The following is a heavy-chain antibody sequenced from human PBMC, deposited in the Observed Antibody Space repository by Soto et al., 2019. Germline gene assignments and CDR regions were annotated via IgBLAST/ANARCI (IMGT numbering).Heavy chain of an antibody. CDR3: ATVVIPGIRHTDFDS. CDR2: IYYDGST. Sequence: SETLSLTCTVSGDSSRSIKNNWGWIRQPPGKGLVWIGNIYYDGSTFYNPSLKSRGAMSIDTSKTQFSLNLTSVTATDTAVYYCATVVIPGIRHTDFDSRGQGVSVTVSS. J-gene: IGHJ5*01. CDR1: GDSSRSIKNN. V-gene: IGHV4-39*01. D-gene: IGHD4-4*01.